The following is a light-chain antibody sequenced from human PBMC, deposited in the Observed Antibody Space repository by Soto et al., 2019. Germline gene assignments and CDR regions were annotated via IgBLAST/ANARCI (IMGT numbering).Light chain of an antibody. CDR1: SSDVGGYYY. J-gene: IGLJ3*02. Sequence: QSALTQPASVSGSPGQSITISCTGTSSDVGGYYYVSWYQQHPGKAPRLMIYDVDNRPSEVSNRFSGSKSGNTASLSISGLHLEDEGNYYCASFTSSGTVVFGGGTKLTVL. CDR2: DVD. V-gene: IGLV2-14*03. CDR3: ASFTSSGTVV.